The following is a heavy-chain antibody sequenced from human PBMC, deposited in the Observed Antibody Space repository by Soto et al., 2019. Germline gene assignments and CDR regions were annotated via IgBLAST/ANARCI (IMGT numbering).Heavy chain of an antibody. CDR1: GDTFASYG. V-gene: IGHV1-18*03. J-gene: IGHJ4*02. D-gene: IGHD2-2*01. CDR3: AGGKGVGQGFDY. Sequence: QVQLVQSGAEVKKPGASVKVSCKASGDTFASYGINWVRQAPGQGLEWMGWINVNTGNTNFAQSFQGRVTMTTDTSTTTVFMELRSLRSDDMALYYCAGGKGVGQGFDYWGQGTLVTVSS. CDR2: INVNTGNT.